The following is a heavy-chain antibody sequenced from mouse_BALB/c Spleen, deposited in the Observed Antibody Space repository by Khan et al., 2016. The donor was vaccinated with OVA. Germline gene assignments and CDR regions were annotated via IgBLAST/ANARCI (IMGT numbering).Heavy chain of an antibody. CDR2: IWSGGST. Sequence: QVQLKQSGPGLVQPSQSLSITCTVSGFSLTNYAVHWVSQSPGKGLEWLGVIWSGGSTDCNAAFISRLSINKDNSKSQVFFKMNSLQANDTAIYYSARGNGYYVWYFDVWGAVTTVTVSS. V-gene: IGHV2-2*02. CDR1: GFSLTNYA. J-gene: IGHJ1*01. CDR3: ARGNGYYVWYFDV. D-gene: IGHD2-3*01.